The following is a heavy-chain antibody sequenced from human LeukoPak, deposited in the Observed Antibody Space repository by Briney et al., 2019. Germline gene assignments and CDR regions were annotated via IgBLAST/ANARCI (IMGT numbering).Heavy chain of an antibody. CDR3: ARGIRTTGTTGDYYYYYMDV. CDR1: GYTFTGYY. V-gene: IGHV1-2*02. Sequence: EASVKVSCKAPGYTFTGYYMHWVRQAPGQGLEWMGWINPNSGGTNYAQKFQGRVTMTRDTSISTAYMELSRLRSDDTAVYYCARGIRTTGTTGDYYYYYMDVWGKGTTVTVSS. D-gene: IGHD1-1*01. CDR2: INPNSGGT. J-gene: IGHJ6*03.